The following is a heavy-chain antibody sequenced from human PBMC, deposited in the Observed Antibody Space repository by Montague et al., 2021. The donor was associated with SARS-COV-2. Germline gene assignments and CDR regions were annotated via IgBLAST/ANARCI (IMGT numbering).Heavy chain of an antibody. Sequence: CAISGDSVSSNIATCNWIRQSPSSDFEWLGMTYYRSKWYNDYAESVKSRITIDPDTSKHQFSLHLNSVTPEDTAVYYCARIPVGSKYYFDFWGQGTLVTVSA. V-gene: IGHV6-1*01. CDR2: TYYRSKWYN. CDR3: ARIPVGSKYYFDF. D-gene: IGHD2-2*01. CDR1: GDSVSSNIAT. J-gene: IGHJ4*02.